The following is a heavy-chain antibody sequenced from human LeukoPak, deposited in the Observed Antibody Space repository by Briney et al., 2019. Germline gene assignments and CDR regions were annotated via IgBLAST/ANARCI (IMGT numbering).Heavy chain of an antibody. D-gene: IGHD2-2*01. CDR3: ARASMEDIVVVPAAIKWYFDL. J-gene: IGHJ2*01. CDR1: GGSISSSSYY. V-gene: IGHV4-39*01. Sequence: SETLSLTCTVSGGSISSSSYYWGWIRQPPGKGLEWIGSIYYSGSTYYNPSLKSLVTISVDTSKNQFSLKLSSVTAADTAVYYCARASMEDIVVVPAAIKWYFDLWGRGTLVTVSS. CDR2: IYYSGST.